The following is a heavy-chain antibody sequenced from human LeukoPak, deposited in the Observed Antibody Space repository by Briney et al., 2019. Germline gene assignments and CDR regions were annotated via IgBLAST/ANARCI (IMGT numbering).Heavy chain of an antibody. CDR1: GFTFSSYG. Sequence: GGTLRLSCAASGFTFSSYGMSWVRQAPGKGLEWVSAISGSGSSTYYAASVKGRFTISRDNSKNTLYLQMNSLRAEDTAVYYCARDNGDPWGQGTLVTVSS. J-gene: IGHJ5*02. V-gene: IGHV3-23*01. CDR2: ISGSGSST. D-gene: IGHD4-17*01. CDR3: ARDNGDP.